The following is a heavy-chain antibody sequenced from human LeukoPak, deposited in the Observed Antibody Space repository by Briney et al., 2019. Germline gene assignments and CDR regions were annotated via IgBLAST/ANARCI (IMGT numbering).Heavy chain of an antibody. CDR3: ARRFSTSWYFDY. J-gene: IGHJ4*02. D-gene: IGHD6-13*01. CDR1: GYSFTTYW. CDR2: VYPGDSST. V-gene: IGHV5-51*01. Sequence: GESLKISCQCSGYSFTTYWIAWVRQLPGKGLEWMGSVYPGDSSTKYSPSFQGQVTISADRSISTAYLQWRSLKASDTAMYYCARRFSTSWYFDYWGQGVLVTVSS.